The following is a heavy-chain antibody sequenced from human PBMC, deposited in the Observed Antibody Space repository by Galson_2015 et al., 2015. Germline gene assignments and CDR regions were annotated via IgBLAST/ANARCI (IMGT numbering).Heavy chain of an antibody. D-gene: IGHD3-22*01. V-gene: IGHV3-23*01. Sequence: SLRLSCAASGFTFSSYAMSWVRQAPGKGLEWVSAISGSGGSTYYADSVKGRFTISRDNSKNTLYLQMNSLRAEDTAVYYCAKDEEKSYDSRSHYFDYWGQGTLVTVSS. CDR3: AKDEEKSYDSRSHYFDY. CDR1: GFTFSSYA. J-gene: IGHJ4*02. CDR2: ISGSGGST.